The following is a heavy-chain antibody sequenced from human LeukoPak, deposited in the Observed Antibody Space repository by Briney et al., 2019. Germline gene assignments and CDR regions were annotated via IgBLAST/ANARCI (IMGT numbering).Heavy chain of an antibody. D-gene: IGHD2-15*01. J-gene: IGHJ4*02. Sequence: VXQXXGXXLEWVSLVSGSGTITDYADSVKGRFTISRDNSMSTLYLQMKSLRVEDAAVYYCARRFCSGRSCYWGHFDSWGQGTLVTVSP. CDR3: ARRFCSGRSCYWGHFDS. V-gene: IGHV3-23*01. CDR2: VSGSGTIT.